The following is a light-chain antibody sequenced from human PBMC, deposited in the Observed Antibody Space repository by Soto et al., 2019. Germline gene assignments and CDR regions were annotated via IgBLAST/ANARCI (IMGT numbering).Light chain of an antibody. V-gene: IGLV2-14*01. CDR1: SREVGGYNR. J-gene: IGLJ1*01. CDR3: YSYRSGSAHV. Sequence: QSVLTQPASVSGSPGQWITISWPGTSREVGGYNRVSWYNNNHNKAPKLIIYMVTNRPSGISIRFFGSKSGDTPSLTISGLQAEDEADYYCYSYRSGSAHVFGTGTNATVL. CDR2: MVT.